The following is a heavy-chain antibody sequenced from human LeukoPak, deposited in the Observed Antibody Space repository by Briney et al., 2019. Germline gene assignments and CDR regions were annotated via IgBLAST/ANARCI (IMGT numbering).Heavy chain of an antibody. CDR2: ISSSSSYI. CDR3: ARDREGVVVPAANYIDY. V-gene: IGHV3-21*01. D-gene: IGHD2-2*01. J-gene: IGHJ4*02. CDR1: GFTFSSYS. Sequence: GGSLRLSCAASGFTFSSYSMNWVRQAPGKGLEWVSSISSSSSYIYYADSVKGRFTISRDNAKNSLYLQTNSLRAEDTAVYYCARDREGVVVPAANYIDYWGQGTLVTVSS.